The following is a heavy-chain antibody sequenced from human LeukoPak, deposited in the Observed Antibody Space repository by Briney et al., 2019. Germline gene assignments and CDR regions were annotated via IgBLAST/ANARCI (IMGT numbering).Heavy chain of an antibody. V-gene: IGHV3-21*01. D-gene: IGHD5-24*01. CDR1: GFTVSSNY. CDR2: ISSSSSYI. J-gene: IGHJ6*03. CDR3: ATVEMATSWPYYYYMDV. Sequence: SGGSLRLSCAASGFTVSSNYMSWVRQAPGKGLEWVSSISSSSSYIYYADSVKGRFTISRDNAKNSLYLQMNSLRAEDTAVYYCATVEMATSWPYYYYMDVWGKGTTVTVSS.